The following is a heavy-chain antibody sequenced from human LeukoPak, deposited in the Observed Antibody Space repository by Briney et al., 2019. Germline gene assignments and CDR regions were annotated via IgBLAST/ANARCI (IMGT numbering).Heavy chain of an antibody. CDR3: ARLVGDYYGSGSYYNLDY. V-gene: IGHV5-51*01. J-gene: IGHJ4*02. CDR1: GYSFTSYW. CDR2: IYPGDSDT. D-gene: IGHD3-10*01. Sequence: GESLKISFKGSGYSFTSYWIGWVRPMPGKGLEWMGIIYPGDSDTRYSPSFQGQVTISADKSISTAYLQWSSLKASDTAMYYCARLVGDYYGSGSYYNLDYWGQGTLVTVSS.